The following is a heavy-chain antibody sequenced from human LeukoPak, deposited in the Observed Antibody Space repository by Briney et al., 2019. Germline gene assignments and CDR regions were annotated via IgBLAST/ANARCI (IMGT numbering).Heavy chain of an antibody. J-gene: IGHJ4*02. CDR3: ARGISLGY. Sequence: GGSLRLSCAASGFTLSFHWMSWVRQAPGKGLEWVADIKEDGTEKYYVDSVKGRFNISRDNAKNSLYLQMNSLRAEDTAAYYCARGISLGYWGQGTLVTVSS. V-gene: IGHV3-7*01. CDR2: IKEDGTEK. CDR1: GFTLSFHW. D-gene: IGHD7-27*01.